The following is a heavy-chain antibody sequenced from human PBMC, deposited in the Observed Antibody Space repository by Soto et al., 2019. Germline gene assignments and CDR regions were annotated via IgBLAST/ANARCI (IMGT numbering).Heavy chain of an antibody. V-gene: IGHV4-59*12. Sequence: PSETLSLTCTVSGGSISSYYWSWIRQPPGKGLEWIGYIYYSGSTYYNPSLKSRVTISEDTSKNQFSLKLSSVTAADTAVYYCARDPSGSGPNFDYWGQGALVTVSS. CDR3: ARDPSGSGPNFDY. D-gene: IGHD3-10*01. CDR2: IYYSGST. J-gene: IGHJ4*02. CDR1: GGSISSYY.